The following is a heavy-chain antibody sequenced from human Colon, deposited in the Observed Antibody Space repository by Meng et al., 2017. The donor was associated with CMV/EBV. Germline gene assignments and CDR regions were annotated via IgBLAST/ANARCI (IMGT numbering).Heavy chain of an antibody. CDR1: GFTFSRSA. D-gene: IGHD3-3*01. V-gene: IGHV3-30-3*01. Sequence: GESLKISCAASGFTFSRSAMHWVRQAPGKGLEWVALISFDGRSKLYADSVKGRFTISRDNSKDTLYLQMNSLRAEDTAIYYCARIFGHAAGHYYHALDVWGQGTTVTVSS. J-gene: IGHJ6*02. CDR3: ARIFGHAAGHYYHALDV. CDR2: ISFDGRSK.